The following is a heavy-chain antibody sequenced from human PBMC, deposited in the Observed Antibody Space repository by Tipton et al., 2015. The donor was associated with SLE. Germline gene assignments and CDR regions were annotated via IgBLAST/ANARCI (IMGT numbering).Heavy chain of an antibody. Sequence: GSLRLSCTVSGGSISSSGYYWGWIRQPPGKGLEWIATMYYTGTIHYNPSLKSRLTISVETSNNRFSLRLNSVTAADTAVYYCARPMGSYWGPGTLVTVSS. CDR3: ARPMGSY. CDR1: GGSISSSGYY. J-gene: IGHJ4*02. D-gene: IGHD3-10*01. CDR2: MYYTGTI. V-gene: IGHV4-39*07.